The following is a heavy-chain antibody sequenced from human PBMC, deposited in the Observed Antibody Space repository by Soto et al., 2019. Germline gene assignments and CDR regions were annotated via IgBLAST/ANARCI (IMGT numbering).Heavy chain of an antibody. V-gene: IGHV4-31*03. CDR1: AGSISSDGFY. D-gene: IGHD2-2*01. CDR2: IYHSGGT. CDR3: ARDVGYCSSTSCYPSFYYYYYGMDV. Sequence: QVQLQESGPGLVKPSQTLSLTCSVSAGSISSDGFYWNWIRQPPGRGLEWIGYIYHSGGTYSSPSLRSRVTISVDTSKNQFTLKLSSVTAADTAVYYCARDVGYCSSTSCYPSFYYYYYGMDVWGQGTTVTVSS. J-gene: IGHJ6*02.